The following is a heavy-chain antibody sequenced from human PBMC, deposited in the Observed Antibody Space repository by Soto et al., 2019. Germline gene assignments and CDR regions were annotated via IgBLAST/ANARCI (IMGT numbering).Heavy chain of an antibody. Sequence: ETLSLTCTVSGGSISSYYWSWIRQPPGKGLEWIGYTYYSGSTNYNPSLKSRVTISVDTSKNQFSLKLSSVTAADTAVYYCARVPAAAPYYYGMDVWGQGTTVTVSS. D-gene: IGHD6-13*01. V-gene: IGHV4-59*01. CDR1: GGSISSYY. CDR2: TYYSGST. J-gene: IGHJ6*02. CDR3: ARVPAAAPYYYGMDV.